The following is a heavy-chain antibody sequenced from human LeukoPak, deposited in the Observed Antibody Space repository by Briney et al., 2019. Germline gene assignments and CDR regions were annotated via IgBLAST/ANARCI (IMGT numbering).Heavy chain of an antibody. J-gene: IGHJ3*02. CDR1: GFTFSSYA. D-gene: IGHD4-23*01. Sequence: GGSLRLSCAASGFTFSSYAMSWVRQAPGKGLEWVSAIYSGGSTYYADSVKGRFTISRDNSKNTLYLQMNSLRAEDTAVYYCAREDIGGNQIWGQGTMVTVSS. CDR3: AREDIGGNQI. CDR2: IYSGGST. V-gene: IGHV3-66*01.